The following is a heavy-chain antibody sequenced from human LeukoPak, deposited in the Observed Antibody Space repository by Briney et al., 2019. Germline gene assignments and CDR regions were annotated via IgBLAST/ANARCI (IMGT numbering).Heavy chain of an antibody. CDR1: GGSISSYY. J-gene: IGHJ5*02. Sequence: SETLSLTCTVSGGSISSYYWSWIRQPPGKGLEWIGYIYTSGSTNYNPSLKSRVTMSVDTSKNQFSLKLSSVTAADTAVYYCARGPLGYCSGGSCYWFDPWGQGTLVTVSS. CDR3: ARGPLGYCSGGSCYWFDP. D-gene: IGHD2-15*01. V-gene: IGHV4-4*08. CDR2: IYTSGST.